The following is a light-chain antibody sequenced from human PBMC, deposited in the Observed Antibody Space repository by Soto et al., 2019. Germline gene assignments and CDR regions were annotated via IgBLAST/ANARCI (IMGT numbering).Light chain of an antibody. CDR3: QQSYSAPRT. Sequence: DIEMTQSPPSLSASVGDRVTITCRASQDISIYFNWYQQKPGKGPKLLIYTASNLQSGVPSRFSGSGSGTDFTLTITSLQPEDFATYSCQQSYSAPRTFGGGTKVEIK. CDR1: QDISIY. CDR2: TAS. J-gene: IGKJ4*01. V-gene: IGKV1-39*01.